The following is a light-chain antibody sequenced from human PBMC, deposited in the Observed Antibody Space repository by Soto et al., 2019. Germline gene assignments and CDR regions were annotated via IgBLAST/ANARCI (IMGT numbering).Light chain of an antibody. J-gene: IGKJ1*01. V-gene: IGKV1-17*01. CDR2: AAY. Sequence: DIQMTQSPSSLSASVGDRVTNTCRASQVIRNDLGWYQQKPGKAPKRLIYAAYTLQSGVPSRFSGCGSGTEFTLTISSLQAEDFATYYSLQHYRSPRTLGQGTQVEIK. CDR3: LQHYRSPRT. CDR1: QVIRND.